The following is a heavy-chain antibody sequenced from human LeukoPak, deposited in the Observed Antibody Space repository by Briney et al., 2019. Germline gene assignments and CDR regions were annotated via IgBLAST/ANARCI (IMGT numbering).Heavy chain of an antibody. CDR1: GFAFSHHY. J-gene: IGHJ4*02. V-gene: IGHV3-74*01. CDR3: ARDLNYNFDY. CDR2: MDIDGNT. Sequence: GGSLRLSCVASGFAFSHHYMHWVRQAPGKGLVWVSRMDIDGNTNYADSVKGRFTISRDNTKDTVYLQMNSLRAEDTAVYYCARDLNYNFDYWGQGALVTVSS. D-gene: IGHD5-24*01.